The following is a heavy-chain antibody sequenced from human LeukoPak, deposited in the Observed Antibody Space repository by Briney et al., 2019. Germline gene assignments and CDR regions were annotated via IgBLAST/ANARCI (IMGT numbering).Heavy chain of an antibody. D-gene: IGHD3-10*01. CDR1: GYTLTELS. J-gene: IGHJ4*02. CDR3: AGIKNYGSGSFDY. Sequence: ASVKVSCKVSGYTLTELSVHWVRQAPGKGLEWMGGFDPEDGETIYAQKFQGRVTMTEDTSTDTAYMELSSLRSEDTAVYYCAGIKNYGSGSFDYWGQGTLVTVSS. CDR2: FDPEDGET. V-gene: IGHV1-24*01.